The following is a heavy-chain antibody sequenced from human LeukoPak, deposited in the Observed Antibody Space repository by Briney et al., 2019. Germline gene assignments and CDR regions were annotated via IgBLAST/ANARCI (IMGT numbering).Heavy chain of an antibody. Sequence: ASVKVSCKASGYTFTAYAIHWVRQAPGQSLEWLGWINPGNGDTKYSQDFQGRVTINTDTSAATAYVELNSLTSEDTAVYYCARDRWHCRVNCDSVYALDVWGQGTTVTVSS. CDR1: GYTFTAYA. CDR3: ARDRWHCRVNCDSVYALDV. V-gene: IGHV1-3*01. J-gene: IGHJ6*02. CDR2: INPGNGDT. D-gene: IGHD2-15*01.